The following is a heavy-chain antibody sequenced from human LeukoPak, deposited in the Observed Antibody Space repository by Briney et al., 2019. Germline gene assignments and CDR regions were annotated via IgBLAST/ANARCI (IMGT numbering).Heavy chain of an antibody. D-gene: IGHD3-22*01. Sequence: ASVKVSCKASGYTFTSYGISWVRQAPGQGLEWMGIINPSAGSTNYAQKFQGRVTLTRDTSTSTVYMNVSNLRSEDTAVYYCARESLGSYKTVVIVARGHDAFDMWGQGTMVTVSS. CDR1: GYTFTSYG. J-gene: IGHJ3*02. CDR3: ARESLGSYKTVVIVARGHDAFDM. CDR2: INPSAGST. V-gene: IGHV1-46*01.